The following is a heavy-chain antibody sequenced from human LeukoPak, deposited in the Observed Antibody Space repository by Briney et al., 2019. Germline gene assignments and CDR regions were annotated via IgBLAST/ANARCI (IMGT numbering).Heavy chain of an antibody. CDR1: GFTFSSYW. D-gene: IGHD6-13*01. Sequence: GGSLRLSCAASGFTFSSYWMSWVRQAPGKGLEWVANIKQDGSEKYYVDSVKGRFTISRDNAKNSLYLQMNSLRAEDTAVYCCASVYSSSWYGSYYMDVWGKGTTVTVSS. J-gene: IGHJ6*03. V-gene: IGHV3-7*01. CDR2: IKQDGSEK. CDR3: ASVYSSSWYGSYYMDV.